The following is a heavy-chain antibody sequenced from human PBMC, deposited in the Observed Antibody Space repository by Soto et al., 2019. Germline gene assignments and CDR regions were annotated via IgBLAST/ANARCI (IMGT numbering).Heavy chain of an antibody. D-gene: IGHD3-10*01. CDR3: ARVVSPDYYAAY. Sequence: EVQLVESGGGLVKPGGSLRLSCAASGFTFSSYSMNWVRQAPGKGLEWVSSISSSSSYIYYADSVKGRFTISRDNAKNSLYLQMNSLRAEDTAVYYCARVVSPDYYAAYWGQGTLVTVSS. CDR2: ISSSSSYI. CDR1: GFTFSSYS. V-gene: IGHV3-21*01. J-gene: IGHJ4*02.